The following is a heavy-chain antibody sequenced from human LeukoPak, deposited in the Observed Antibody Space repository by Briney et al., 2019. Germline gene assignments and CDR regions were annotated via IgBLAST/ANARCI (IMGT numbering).Heavy chain of an antibody. CDR1: GGSFSGYY. D-gene: IGHD6-13*01. CDR2: INHSGST. CDR3: ARGYAGTLDY. Sequence: PSETLSLTCAVYGGSFSGYYWSWIRQPPGKGLEWIGEINHSGSTNYNPSLKSRVTISVDTSKNQFSLKLSSVTAADTAVYYCARGYAGTLDYWGQGTLVTVSS. V-gene: IGHV4-34*01. J-gene: IGHJ4*02.